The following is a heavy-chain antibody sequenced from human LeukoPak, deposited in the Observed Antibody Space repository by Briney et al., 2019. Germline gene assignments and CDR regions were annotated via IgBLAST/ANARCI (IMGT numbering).Heavy chain of an antibody. V-gene: IGHV3-11*01. J-gene: IGHJ3*02. CDR1: GFTFRNYY. D-gene: IGHD3-10*01. Sequence: GGSLRLSCAASGFTFRNYYMSWIRQAPGKGLEWVSYISGSGGIIYYADSVKGRFTISRDNPKNSLFLQMNTLRAEDTAVYYCARDRDEYGTGRDAFDIWGQGTMVTVSS. CDR2: ISGSGGII. CDR3: ARDRDEYGTGRDAFDI.